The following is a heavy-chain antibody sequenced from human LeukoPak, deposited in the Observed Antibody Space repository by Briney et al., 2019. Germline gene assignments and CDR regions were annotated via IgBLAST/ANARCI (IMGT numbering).Heavy chain of an antibody. J-gene: IGHJ4*02. V-gene: IGHV1-8*02. CDR1: GYTFTSYY. D-gene: IGHD3-16*02. CDR2: MNPNSGNT. CDR3: ARGLSSEVLEGGDYDYVWGSYHVSPFDY. Sequence: GASVKVSCKASGYTFTSYYIHWVRQATGQGLEWMGWMNPNSGNTGYAQKFQGRVTMTRNTSISTAYMELSSLRSEDTAVYYCARGLSSEVLEGGDYDYVWGSYHVSPFDYWGQGTLVTVSS.